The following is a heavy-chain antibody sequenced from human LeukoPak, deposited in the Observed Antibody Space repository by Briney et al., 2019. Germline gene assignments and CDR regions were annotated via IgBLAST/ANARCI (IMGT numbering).Heavy chain of an antibody. CDR3: AKYCSSTSCYPWVFDY. D-gene: IGHD2-2*01. J-gene: IGHJ4*02. Sequence: ASVKVSCKASGYTFTSYDINWVRQATGQGLEWMGWMNPNSGNTGYAQKFQGRVTITADESTSTAYMELSSLRSEDTAVYYCAKYCSSTSCYPWVFDYWGQGTLVTVSS. V-gene: IGHV1-8*01. CDR1: GYTFTSYD. CDR2: MNPNSGNT.